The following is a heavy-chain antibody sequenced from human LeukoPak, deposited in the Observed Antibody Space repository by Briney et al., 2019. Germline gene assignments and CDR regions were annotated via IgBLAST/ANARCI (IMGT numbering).Heavy chain of an antibody. CDR1: GASVTYYY. CDR3: ASRGRAGSDMLALDY. V-gene: IGHV4-59*02. CDR2: IYYSVTT. Sequence: SETLSLTCSVSGASVTYYYWSWIRQTPGKGLEWLGHIYYSVTTHYNPSLKSRLTISVETSKNQFSLKLSSVTAADTAFYYCASRGRAGSDMLALDYWGQGTLITVSS. J-gene: IGHJ4*02. D-gene: IGHD6-19*01.